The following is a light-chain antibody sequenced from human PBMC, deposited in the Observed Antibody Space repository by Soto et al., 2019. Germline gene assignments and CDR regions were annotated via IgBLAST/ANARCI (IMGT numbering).Light chain of an antibody. CDR2: EVS. CDR1: SSDIGGYDY. J-gene: IGLJ1*01. Sequence: QSALTQPASVSGSPGQSITISCTGTSSDIGGYDYVSWYQQHPGKVPKLMIFEVSNRPSGVSYRFSGSKSGNTASLTISGLQDEEEADYYCSSYTGSSTLYVFGTGTKVTVL. V-gene: IGLV2-14*01. CDR3: SSYTGSSTLYV.